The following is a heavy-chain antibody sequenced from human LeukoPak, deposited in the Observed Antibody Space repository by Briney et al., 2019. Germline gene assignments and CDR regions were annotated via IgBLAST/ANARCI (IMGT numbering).Heavy chain of an antibody. CDR3: ATDFAAVADYYFDY. CDR2: FDPEDGET. J-gene: IGHJ4*02. D-gene: IGHD6-19*01. Sequence: ASVKVSCKVSGYTLTELSMRWVRQAPGKGLEWMGGFDPEDGETIYAQKFQGRVTMTEDTSTDTAYMELSSLRSEDTAVYYCATDFAAVADYYFDYWGQGTLVTVSS. CDR1: GYTLTELS. V-gene: IGHV1-24*01.